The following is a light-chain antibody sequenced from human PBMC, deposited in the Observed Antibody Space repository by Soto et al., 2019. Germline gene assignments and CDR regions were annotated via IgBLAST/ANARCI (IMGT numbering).Light chain of an antibody. CDR2: GAS. J-gene: IGKJ1*01. Sequence: EIVLTQSPGTLSLSPGERATLSCRASQSVARKLAWYQQKPGQAPRLLIYGASSRATGIPDRFSGSGSGTDFTLTISGLEPEDSAAYYCQRHGATFGQGTKV. V-gene: IGKV3-20*01. CDR1: QSVARK. CDR3: QRHGAT.